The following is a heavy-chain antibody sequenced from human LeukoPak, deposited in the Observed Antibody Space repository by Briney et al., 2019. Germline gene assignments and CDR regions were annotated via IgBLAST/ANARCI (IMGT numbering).Heavy chain of an antibody. CDR3: AVDNDSTGYYFSMDV. J-gene: IGHJ6*03. CDR1: GGSISNYY. Sequence: SETLSLTCTVSGGSISNYYWSWIRQTPGKGLEWIGYISYSGSTNYNPSLKGRVTISVDTSKNHFSLKLSSVTAADTAVYYCAVDNDSTGYYFSMDVWGKGTTVTVSS. V-gene: IGHV4-59*01. D-gene: IGHD3-22*01. CDR2: ISYSGST.